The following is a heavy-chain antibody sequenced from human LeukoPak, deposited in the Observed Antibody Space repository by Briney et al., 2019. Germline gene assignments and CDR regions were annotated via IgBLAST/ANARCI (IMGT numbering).Heavy chain of an antibody. V-gene: IGHV3-11*01. D-gene: IGHD3-22*01. Sequence: GGSLRLSCAASGFTFSDYYMSWIRQAPGKGLEWVSYISSSGSTLYYADSVKGRITISRDNAKNSLYLQMNSLRSEDTAVYYCAALYYYDSSGYSFPFDYWGQGTLVTVSS. CDR1: GFTFSDYY. J-gene: IGHJ4*02. CDR3: AALYYYDSSGYSFPFDY. CDR2: ISSSGSTL.